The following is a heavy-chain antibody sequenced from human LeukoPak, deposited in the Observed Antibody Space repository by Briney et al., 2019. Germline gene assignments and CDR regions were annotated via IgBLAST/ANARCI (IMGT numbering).Heavy chain of an antibody. CDR2: INDSGRT. CDR1: GGSFSNYY. D-gene: IGHD1-7*01. V-gene: IGHV4-34*01. CDR3: ARRWNYGRNYYIDV. Sequence: PSETLSLTCAVYGGSFSNYYWSWIRQPPGKGLEWIGEINDSGRTNYNPSLMSRAALSVDTSKKQFSLRLTSVTATDTAVYYCARRWNYGRNYYIDVWGKGATVSVSS. J-gene: IGHJ6*03.